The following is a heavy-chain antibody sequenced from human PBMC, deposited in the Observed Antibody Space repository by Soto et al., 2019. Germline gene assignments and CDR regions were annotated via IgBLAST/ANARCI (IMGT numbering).Heavy chain of an antibody. CDR2: ISYDGSNK. J-gene: IGHJ4*02. D-gene: IGHD3-10*01. CDR3: AKDRRHHLVDGLGESHDY. Sequence: HPGGSLRLSCAASGFTFSSYGMHWVRQAPGKGLEWVAVISYDGSNKYYADSVKGRFTISRDNSKNTLYLQMNSLRAEDTAVYYCAKDRRHHLVDGLGESHDYWGQGTLVTVSS. V-gene: IGHV3-30*18. CDR1: GFTFSSYG.